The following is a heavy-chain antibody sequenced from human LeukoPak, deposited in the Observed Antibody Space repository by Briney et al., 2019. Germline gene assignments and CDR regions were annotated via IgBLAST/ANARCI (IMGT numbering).Heavy chain of an antibody. Sequence: SETLSLTCTVSGGSISSYYWNWIRQPPGKGLEWIGYIYYSGSTNYNPSLKSRVTISVDTSKNQFSLKLSSVTAADTAVHYCARGGYFDWFDYWAREPWSPSPQ. V-gene: IGHV4-59*08. CDR1: GGSISSYY. D-gene: IGHD3-9*01. J-gene: IGHJ5*01. CDR3: ARGGYFDWFDY. CDR2: IYYSGST.